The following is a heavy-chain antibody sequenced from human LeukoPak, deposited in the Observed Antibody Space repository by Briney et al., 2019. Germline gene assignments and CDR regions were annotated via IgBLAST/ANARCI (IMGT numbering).Heavy chain of an antibody. CDR3: ARMVRGVIPFGY. J-gene: IGHJ4*02. D-gene: IGHD3-10*01. CDR1: GFTFSSYS. CDR2: ISSSSSYI. Sequence: GGSLRLSCAASGFTFSSYSMNWVRQAPGKGLEWVSSISSSSSYIYYADSVKGRFTISRDNAKNSLYLQMNSLRAEDTAVYYCARMVRGVIPFGYWGQGTLVTVSS. V-gene: IGHV3-21*01.